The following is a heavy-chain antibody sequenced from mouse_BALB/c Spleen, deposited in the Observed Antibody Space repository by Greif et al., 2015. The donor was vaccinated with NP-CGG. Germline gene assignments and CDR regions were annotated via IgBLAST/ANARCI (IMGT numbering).Heavy chain of an antibody. CDR1: GFNIKDTY. CDR3: ASYDGVAY. Sequence: EVMLVESGAELVKPGASVKLSCTASGFNIKDTYMHWVKQRPEQGLEWIGRIDPANGNTKYDPKFQGKATITADTSSNTAYLQLSSLTSEDTAVYYCASYDGVAYWGQGTLVTVSA. D-gene: IGHD2-12*01. CDR2: IDPANGNT. V-gene: IGHV14-3*02. J-gene: IGHJ3*01.